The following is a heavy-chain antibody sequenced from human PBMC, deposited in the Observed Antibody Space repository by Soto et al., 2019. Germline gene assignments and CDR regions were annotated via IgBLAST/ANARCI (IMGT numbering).Heavy chain of an antibody. J-gene: IGHJ4*02. V-gene: IGHV1-2*02. CDR3: APMRYGGSIDY. D-gene: IGHD3-22*01. CDR1: GYSFTGDY. CDR2: INPNSGGT. Sequence: ASVKGSCKAAGYSFTGDYRHWVRQAPGQGLEWMGWINPNSGGTNYAQKFQGRVTMTRDTSISTAYMELSRLRSDDTAVYYCAPMRYGGSIDYWGQGTLVPVSP.